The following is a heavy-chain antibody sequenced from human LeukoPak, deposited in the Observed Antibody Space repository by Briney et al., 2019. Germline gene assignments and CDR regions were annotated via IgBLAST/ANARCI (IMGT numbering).Heavy chain of an antibody. V-gene: IGHV3-15*01. CDR2: IKSKIDGATT. D-gene: IGHD1-7*01. CDR3: AKQEGITETWAAGFDT. CDR1: GFTFNNVW. J-gene: IGHJ5*02. Sequence: GGSLRLSCAASGFTFNNVWMSWVRQAPGKGLEWVGRIKSKIDGATTDYAAPVKGRFTISRDNSKNALYLQMNSLRAEDTALYYCAKQEGITETWAAGFDTWGQGTLVTVSS.